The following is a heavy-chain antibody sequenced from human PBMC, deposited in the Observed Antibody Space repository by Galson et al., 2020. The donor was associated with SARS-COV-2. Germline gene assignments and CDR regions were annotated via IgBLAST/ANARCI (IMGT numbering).Heavy chain of an antibody. V-gene: IGHV1-18*01. J-gene: IGHJ4*02. Sequence: ASVKVSCKASGYTFTSYGISWVRQAPGQGLEWMGWISAYNGNTNYAQKLQGRVTMTTDTSTSTAYMELRSLRSDDTAVYYCARDYKVPALWSGRPNLFDYWGQGTLVTVSS. CDR1: GYTFTSYG. CDR3: ARDYKVPALWSGRPNLFDY. D-gene: IGHD3-3*01. CDR2: ISAYNGNT.